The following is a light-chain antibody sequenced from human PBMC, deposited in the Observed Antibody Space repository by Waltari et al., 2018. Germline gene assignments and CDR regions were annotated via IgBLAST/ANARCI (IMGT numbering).Light chain of an antibody. Sequence: QLVLTQSPSASASLGASVKLTCTLDSGHSSNIIAWLQQRPEKGPRYVMKVNSDGSHTKGDEVPARFSGSSSGAERYLTISNVQSEDEADYYCQTGGHGTWVFGGGTTLTVL. V-gene: IGLV4-69*01. CDR2: VNSDGSH. J-gene: IGLJ3*02. CDR1: SGHSSNI. CDR3: QTGGHGTWV.